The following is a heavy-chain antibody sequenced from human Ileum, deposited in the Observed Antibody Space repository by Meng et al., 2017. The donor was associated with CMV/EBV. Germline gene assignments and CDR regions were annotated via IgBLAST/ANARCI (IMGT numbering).Heavy chain of an antibody. J-gene: IGHJ4*02. CDR1: GFTISSYW. V-gene: IGHV3-74*01. D-gene: IGHD3-10*01. CDR3: ARGLLTRFGYYFDR. CDR2: INSAGSDT. Sequence: GGSLRLSCAASGFTISSYWMFWVRQAPGKGLVWVSRINSAGSDTTYADSVKGRFTISRDNAKNTLYLQMNSLRAEDTAVYYCARGLLTRFGYYFDRWGQGILVTVSS.